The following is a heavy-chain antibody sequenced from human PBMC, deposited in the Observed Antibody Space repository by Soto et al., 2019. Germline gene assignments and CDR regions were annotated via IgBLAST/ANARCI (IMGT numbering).Heavy chain of an antibody. D-gene: IGHD1-1*01. CDR2: ISSGSTNI. J-gene: IGHJ4*02. Sequence: QVQLVESGGGLVKPGGSLRLSCAASGFTFSDFYMSWIRQAPGKGLEWISYISSGSTNIFYADSVKGRFTVSRDNAKNSVYLQMDSLSAEDTAVYYCARDRNAAGSDYWGQGTLVTGSS. CDR3: ARDRNAAGSDY. V-gene: IGHV3-11*01. CDR1: GFTFSDFY.